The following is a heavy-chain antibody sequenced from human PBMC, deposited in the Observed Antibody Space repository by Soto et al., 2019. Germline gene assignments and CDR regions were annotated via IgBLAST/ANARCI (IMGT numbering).Heavy chain of an antibody. CDR3: AREGKSSSCLDF. V-gene: IGHV1-46*01. Sequence: QVQLVQSGAEVKKPGASVKVSCKASGYTFTSYYMHWVRQAPGQGLEWMGIINPSGGTTTYAQKFQGRVTMTRDTSTSTVYMELSSLRSEDTAVYFCAREGKSSSCLDFWGQGTLVTVSS. D-gene: IGHD6-13*01. CDR1: GYTFTSYY. CDR2: INPSGGTT. J-gene: IGHJ4*02.